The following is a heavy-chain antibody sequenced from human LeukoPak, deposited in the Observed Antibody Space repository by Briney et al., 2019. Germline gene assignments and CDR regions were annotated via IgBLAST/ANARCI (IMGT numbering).Heavy chain of an antibody. Sequence: GGSLRLSCAASGFTFSNAWMSWVRQAPGKGLEWVGRIKSKTDGGTTDYAAPAKGRFTISRDDSKNTLYLQMNSLKTEDTAVYYCATSPRMYYDSSGYYYPADYWGQGTLVTVSS. CDR3: ATSPRMYYDSSGYYYPADY. CDR2: IKSKTDGGTT. V-gene: IGHV3-15*01. J-gene: IGHJ4*02. D-gene: IGHD3-22*01. CDR1: GFTFSNAW.